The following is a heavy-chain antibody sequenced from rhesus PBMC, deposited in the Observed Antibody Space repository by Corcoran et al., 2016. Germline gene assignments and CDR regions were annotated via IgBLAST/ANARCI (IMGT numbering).Heavy chain of an antibody. CDR3: ASGRYEDDYGYYYTNGAFDF. Sequence: QLQLQESGPGLVKPSETLSVTCAVSGGPISSSYWSGSRQAPGKGREWIGYIYGSGSSTNYNPSLKSRVTMSVDTSKNQRSLKLSSVTAANTAVYYCASGRYEDDYGYYYTNGAFDFWGQGLRVTVSS. CDR1: GGPISSSY. J-gene: IGHJ3*01. D-gene: IGHD3-9*01. CDR2: IYGSGSST. V-gene: IGHV4-169*02.